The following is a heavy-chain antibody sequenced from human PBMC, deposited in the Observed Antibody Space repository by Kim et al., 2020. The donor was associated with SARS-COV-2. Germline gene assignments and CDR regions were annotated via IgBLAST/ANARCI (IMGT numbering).Heavy chain of an antibody. J-gene: IGHJ5*02. CDR2: INHSGST. CDR3: ARVKGMVRGVTNWFDP. CDR1: GGSFSGYY. V-gene: IGHV4-34*01. Sequence: SETLSLTCAVYGGSFSGYYWSWIRQPPGKGLEWIGEINHSGSTNYNPSLKSRVTISVDTSKNQFSLKLSSVTAADTAVYYCARVKGMVRGVTNWFDPWGQGTLVTVSS. D-gene: IGHD3-10*01.